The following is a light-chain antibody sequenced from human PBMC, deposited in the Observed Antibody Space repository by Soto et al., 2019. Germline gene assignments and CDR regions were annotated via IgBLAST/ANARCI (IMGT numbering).Light chain of an antibody. CDR3: CSYAGSSTWV. CDR2: EVS. V-gene: IGLV2-23*02. CDR1: SSDVGSYNL. Sequence: QSALTQPASVSGSPGQSITISCTGTSSDVGSYNLVSWYQQHPGKAPKLMIYEVSKRPSGVSNRFSGSKSGNTASLTISGLQAEDEADYYCCSYAGSSTWVLGGGTQLTVL. J-gene: IGLJ3*02.